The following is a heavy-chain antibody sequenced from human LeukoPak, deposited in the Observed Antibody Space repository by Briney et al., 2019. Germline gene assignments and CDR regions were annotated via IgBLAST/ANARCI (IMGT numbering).Heavy chain of an antibody. CDR3: CEGFGDLSSASDI. Sequence: HGESLKISCKGSGYSSANNWIAWVRQMPGKGLEWMGVIDPGDSDTRYRPSFQGQVTISADKCNSTAYLQWSSLNAPDTAKYYCCEGFGDLSSASDIWGQGKMVTVSS. CDR2: IDPGDSDT. J-gene: IGHJ3*02. D-gene: IGHD3-10*01. CDR1: GYSSANNW. V-gene: IGHV5-51*01.